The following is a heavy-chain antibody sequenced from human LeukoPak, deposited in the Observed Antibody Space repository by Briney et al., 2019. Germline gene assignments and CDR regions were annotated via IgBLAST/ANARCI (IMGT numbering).Heavy chain of an antibody. D-gene: IGHD3-22*01. Sequence: GASVKVSCRASGYSFSNYGISWVRQAPGQGLEWMGWISAYNGNTNYAQKLQGRVTMTTDTSTSTAYMELRSLRSDDTAVYYCARILTYYYDSSGYYDSVDYWGQGTLVNVSS. CDR3: ARILTYYYDSSGYYDSVDY. J-gene: IGHJ4*02. V-gene: IGHV1-18*01. CDR1: GYSFSNYG. CDR2: ISAYNGNT.